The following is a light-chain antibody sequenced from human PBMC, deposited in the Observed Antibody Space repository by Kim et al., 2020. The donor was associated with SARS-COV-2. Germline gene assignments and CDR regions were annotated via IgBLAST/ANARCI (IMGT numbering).Light chain of an antibody. V-gene: IGLV3-19*01. CDR1: SLRNYY. J-gene: IGLJ3*02. CDR3: SSRVSGAAHLL. CDR2: GKN. Sequence: SSELTQDPAVSVALGQTVRITCQGDSLRNYYANWYQQKPGQAPFLVIYGKNNRPSGIPDRFSGSDSGNTASLTITEAQAEDEADYYCSSRVSGAAHLLFGGGTQLTVL.